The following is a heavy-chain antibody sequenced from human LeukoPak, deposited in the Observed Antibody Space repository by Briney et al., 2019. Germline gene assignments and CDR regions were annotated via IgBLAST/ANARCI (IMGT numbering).Heavy chain of an antibody. CDR2: ISSSSSYI. D-gene: IGHD6-19*01. CDR1: GFTFSSYS. CDR3: ARDKVSTGRIAVAGTGEFDY. Sequence: GGSLRLSCAASGFTFSSYSMNWVRQAPGKGLEWVSSISSSSSYIYYADSVKGRFTISRDNAKNSLYLQMISLRAEDTAVYYCARDKVSTGRIAVAGTGEFDYWGQGTLVTVSS. V-gene: IGHV3-21*01. J-gene: IGHJ4*02.